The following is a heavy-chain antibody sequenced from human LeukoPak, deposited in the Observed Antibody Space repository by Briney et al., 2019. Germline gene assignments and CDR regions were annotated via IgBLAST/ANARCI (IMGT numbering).Heavy chain of an antibody. J-gene: IGHJ4*02. V-gene: IGHV3-23*01. D-gene: IGHD3-22*01. Sequence: PGGSLRLSCAASGFTFSSYAMSWVRQAPGKGLEWVSAISGSGGSTYYADSVKGRFTISRDNSKNTLYLQMNSLRAEDTAVYYCAKDLATYYYDSSGYFDYWGQGTPVTVSS. CDR3: AKDLATYYYDSSGYFDY. CDR2: ISGSGGST. CDR1: GFTFSSYA.